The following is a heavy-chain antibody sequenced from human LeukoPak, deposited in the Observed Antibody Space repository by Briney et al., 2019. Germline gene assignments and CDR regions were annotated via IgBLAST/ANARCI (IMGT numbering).Heavy chain of an antibody. CDR1: GFTFSSFA. V-gene: IGHV3-64*01. J-gene: IGHJ3*02. CDR2: ISSNGGNT. CDR3: AKDRVVRGVMGAFDT. D-gene: IGHD3-10*01. Sequence: GGSLRLSCAASGFTFSSFALHWVRQAPGKGLEYVSAISSNGGNTYYANSVKGRFTISRDNSKNTLYLQMGSLRGEDTAVYYCAKDRVVRGVMGAFDTWGQGTKVTASS.